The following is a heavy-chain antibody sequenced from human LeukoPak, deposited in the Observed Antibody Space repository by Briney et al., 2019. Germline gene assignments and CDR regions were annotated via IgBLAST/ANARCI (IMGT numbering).Heavy chain of an antibody. CDR3: AKDHHAYYDSSGYGDAFDI. V-gene: IGHV3-9*03. CDR2: FRWNRGSI. CDR1: GFTFVDHA. Sequence: PGRSLRLSCAASGFTFVDHAMHWVRQAPGKGLELVSGFRWNRGSIGYADSVKGRFTISRDNAKNSLYLQMNSLRAEDMALYYCAKDHHAYYDSSGYGDAFDIWGQGTMVTVSS. D-gene: IGHD3-22*01. J-gene: IGHJ3*02.